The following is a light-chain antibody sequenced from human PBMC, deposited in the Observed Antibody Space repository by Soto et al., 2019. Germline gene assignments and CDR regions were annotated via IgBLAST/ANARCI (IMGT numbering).Light chain of an antibody. V-gene: IGLV2-14*01. CDR1: SSDVGGYNY. J-gene: IGLJ1*01. CDR3: SSYTSGTTPHV. Sequence: QSALTQPASVSGSPGQSIKISCTGTSSDVGGYNYCSWYQHHAGKAPRLMIYASSNRPKGVSHRFSCSRSGNTASLSLSGLQAQAEADYDCSSYTSGTTPHVFGTGTKVTVL. CDR2: ASS.